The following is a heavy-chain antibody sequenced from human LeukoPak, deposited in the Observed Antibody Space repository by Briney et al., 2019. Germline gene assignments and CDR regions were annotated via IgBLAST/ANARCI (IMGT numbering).Heavy chain of an antibody. D-gene: IGHD3-10*01. J-gene: IGHJ4*02. CDR3: AREPLWFRGRYFDY. Sequence: GSLRLSCAVSGLTFRSFDMSWVRQAPGKGLEWIGEINHSGSTNYNPSLKSRVTISVDTSKNQFSLKLSSVTAADTAVYYCAREPLWFRGRYFDYWGQGTLVTVSS. CDR2: INHSGST. V-gene: IGHV4-34*01. CDR1: GLTFRSFD.